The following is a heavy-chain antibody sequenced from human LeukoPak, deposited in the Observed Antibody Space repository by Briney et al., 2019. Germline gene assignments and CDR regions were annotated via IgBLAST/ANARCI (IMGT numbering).Heavy chain of an antibody. CDR3: ARAWDSYGYVDY. CDR2: IRSSSSYI. Sequence: TGGSLRLSCAASGFTFSSYSMNWVRQAPGKGLEWVSSIRSSSSYIYYADSVKGRFTISRANAKTSLYLQMNSLRAEDTAVYYCARAWDSYGYVDYWGQGTLVTVSS. J-gene: IGHJ4*02. D-gene: IGHD5-18*01. CDR1: GFTFSSYS. V-gene: IGHV3-21*01.